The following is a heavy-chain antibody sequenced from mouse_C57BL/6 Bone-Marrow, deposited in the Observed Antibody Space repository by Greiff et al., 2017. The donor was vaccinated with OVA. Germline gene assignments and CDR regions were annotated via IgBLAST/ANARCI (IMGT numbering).Heavy chain of an antibody. J-gene: IGHJ4*01. CDR2: IYPGDGDT. D-gene: IGHD2-1*01. V-gene: IGHV1-80*01. CDR3: ARKLLSYAMDY. Sequence: VQLQQSGAELVKPGASVKISCKASGYAFSSYWMNWVKQRPGKGLEWIGQIYPGDGDTNYNGQFKGKATLTADKSSSTAYMQLSSLTSEDSAVYFCARKLLSYAMDYWGQGTSVTVSS. CDR1: GYAFSSYW.